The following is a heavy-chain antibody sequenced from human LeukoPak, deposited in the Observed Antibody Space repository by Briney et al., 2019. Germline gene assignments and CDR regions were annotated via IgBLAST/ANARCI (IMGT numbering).Heavy chain of an antibody. Sequence: GGSLRLSCAGSGVTFSNCAMTWGRQAPGKGLEWVSSISGSGENTYYADSVKGRFAISRDNSKNTLFLQMNYLRAEDTAVYYCGKVGCIGGSCYSVDYWGQGTLVTVSS. CDR2: ISGSGENT. V-gene: IGHV3-23*01. CDR3: GKVGCIGGSCYSVDY. J-gene: IGHJ4*02. CDR1: GVTFSNCA. D-gene: IGHD2-15*01.